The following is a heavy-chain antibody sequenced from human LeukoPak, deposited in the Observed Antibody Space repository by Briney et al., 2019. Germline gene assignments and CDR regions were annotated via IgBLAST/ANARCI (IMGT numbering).Heavy chain of an antibody. V-gene: IGHV3-49*04. D-gene: IGHD2-8*01. J-gene: IGHJ3*02. Sequence: GGSLRLSCTASGFTFGDYAMSWVRQAPGKGLEWVGFIRSKAYGGTTEYAASVKGRFTISRDDSKSIAYLQMNSLRAEDTAVYYCARRTLYAFDIWGQGTMVTVSS. CDR1: GFTFGDYA. CDR3: ARRTLYAFDI. CDR2: IRSKAYGGTT.